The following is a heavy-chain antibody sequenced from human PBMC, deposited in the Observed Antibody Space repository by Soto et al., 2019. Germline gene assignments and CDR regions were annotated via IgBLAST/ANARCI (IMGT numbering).Heavy chain of an antibody. Sequence: GESLKISCKGSGYSFTSYWISWVRQMPGKGLEWMGRIDPSDSYTNYSPSFQGHVTISADKSISTAYLQWSSLKASDTAMYYCARRHYYYGSGGTYYFDYWGQGTLVTVSS. CDR3: ARRHYYYGSGGTYYFDY. V-gene: IGHV5-10-1*01. J-gene: IGHJ4*02. CDR1: GYSFTSYW. D-gene: IGHD3-10*01. CDR2: IDPSDSYT.